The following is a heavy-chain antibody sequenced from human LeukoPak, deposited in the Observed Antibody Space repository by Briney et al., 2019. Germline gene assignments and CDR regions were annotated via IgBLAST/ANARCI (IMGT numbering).Heavy chain of an antibody. CDR1: AGPITTYY. D-gene: IGHD3-16*01. CDR3: ARLKMGAYFDL. Sequence: SETLSLTCPVSAGPITTYYWSWIRQPPGKGLEWVGYIFYTGDTSFRPSLKSRVTISLDTSENQFSLKLSSVTAADTAVYYCARLKMGAYFDLWGRGTLVTVSS. J-gene: IGHJ2*01. V-gene: IGHV4-59*08. CDR2: IFYTGDT.